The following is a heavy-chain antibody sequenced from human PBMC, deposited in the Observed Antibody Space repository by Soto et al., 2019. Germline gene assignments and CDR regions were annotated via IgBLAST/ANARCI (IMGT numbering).Heavy chain of an antibody. Sequence: GGSLRLSCAASGFTFSSYAMSWVRQAPGKGLEWVSAISGSGGSTYYADSVKGRFTISRDNSKNTLYLQMNSLRAEDTAVYYCAKGRCSGGSCYYYYYGMDVWGQGTTVTSP. D-gene: IGHD2-15*01. CDR1: GFTFSSYA. J-gene: IGHJ6*02. V-gene: IGHV3-23*01. CDR3: AKGRCSGGSCYYYYYGMDV. CDR2: ISGSGGST.